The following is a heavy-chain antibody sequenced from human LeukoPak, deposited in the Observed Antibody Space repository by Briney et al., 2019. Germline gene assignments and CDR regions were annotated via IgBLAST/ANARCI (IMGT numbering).Heavy chain of an antibody. V-gene: IGHV3-53*01. CDR1: GSTVITND. D-gene: IGHD1-14*01. CDR3: ARGVEPLAANTLAY. Sequence: GGSLRLSCAASGSTVITNDMTWVRQAPGKGLEWVSVLYSDGNTKYADSVQGRFTISRDNSKNTLYLEMNSLSPDDTAVYYCARGVEPLAANTLAYWGQGTLVTGSS. CDR2: LYSDGNT. J-gene: IGHJ4*02.